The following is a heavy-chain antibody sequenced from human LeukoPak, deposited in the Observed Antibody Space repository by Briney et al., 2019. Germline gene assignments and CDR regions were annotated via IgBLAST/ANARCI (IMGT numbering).Heavy chain of an antibody. CDR1: GGSISSYY. CDR3: SRLGSGATKADY. J-gene: IGHJ4*02. D-gene: IGHD5-12*01. CDR2: IYSGST. V-gene: IGHV4-59*01. Sequence: SETLSLTCTVSGGSISSYYWSWIRQPPGKGLEWIGYIYSGSTNYNPSLKSRVTISVDTSKNQFSLKLSSVTAADTAVYYCSRLGSGATKADYWGQGTLVTVSS.